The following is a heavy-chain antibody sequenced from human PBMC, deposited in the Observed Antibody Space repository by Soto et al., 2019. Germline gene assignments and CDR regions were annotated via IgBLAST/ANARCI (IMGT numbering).Heavy chain of an antibody. J-gene: IGHJ4*02. CDR3: AREAIIVIAAPEYYFDY. CDR2: IYYSGST. CDR1: GGSISSYY. D-gene: IGHD3-22*01. Sequence: LETLSLTCTVAGGSISSYYWSWIRQPTGKGLEWIGYIYYSGSTNYNPSLKSRVTISVDTSKNQFSLKLSSVTAADTAVYYCAREAIIVIAAPEYYFDYWGQGTLVTVSS. V-gene: IGHV4-59*01.